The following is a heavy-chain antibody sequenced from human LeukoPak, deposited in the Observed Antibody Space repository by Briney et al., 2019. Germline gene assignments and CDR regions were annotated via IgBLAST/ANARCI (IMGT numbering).Heavy chain of an antibody. Sequence: GGSLRLSCAASGFTFSSYSMNWVRQAPGKGLEWVSSISSSSSYIYYADSVKGRFTISRDNAKNSLYLQMNSLRAEDTAVYYCASSGSSSWDGGEFDYWGRGTLVTVSS. V-gene: IGHV3-21*01. CDR1: GFTFSSYS. CDR2: ISSSSSYI. CDR3: ASSGSSSWDGGEFDY. J-gene: IGHJ4*02. D-gene: IGHD6-13*01.